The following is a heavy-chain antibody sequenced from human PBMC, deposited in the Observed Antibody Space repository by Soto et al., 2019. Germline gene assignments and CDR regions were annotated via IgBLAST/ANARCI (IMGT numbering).Heavy chain of an antibody. D-gene: IGHD4-17*01. V-gene: IGHV1-46*01. CDR2: INPSGGNT. CDR3: ANTVIMSLGLDY. Sequence: QVQLVQSGAEVKKPGASVKVSCKASGYTFTSYYMHWVRQAPGQGLEWMGIINPSGGNTYYAQNFQGRVTMTRDTSTSTVYMELISLRSEDTAVYYCANTVIMSLGLDYWGQGTLVTVSS. CDR1: GYTFTSYY. J-gene: IGHJ4*02.